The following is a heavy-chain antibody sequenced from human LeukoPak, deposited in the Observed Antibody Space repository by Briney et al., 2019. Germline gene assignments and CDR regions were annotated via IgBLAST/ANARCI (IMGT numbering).Heavy chain of an antibody. J-gene: IGHJ4*02. Sequence: PGGSLRLSCAASGFTFSSYSMNWVRQASGKGLEWVGRIRSKANSYATAYAASVKGRFTISRDDSKNTAYLQMNSLKTEDTAVYYCTRGGDGYKFDYWGQGTLVTVSS. V-gene: IGHV3-73*01. CDR3: TRGGDGYKFDY. CDR1: GFTFSSYS. D-gene: IGHD5-24*01. CDR2: IRSKANSYAT.